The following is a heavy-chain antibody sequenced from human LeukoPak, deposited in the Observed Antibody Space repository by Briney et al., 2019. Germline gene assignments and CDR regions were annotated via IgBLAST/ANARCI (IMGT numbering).Heavy chain of an antibody. CDR2: ISAYNGNT. CDR3: ARDLLEYCSSTSCYTPVV. V-gene: IGHV1-18*01. J-gene: IGHJ4*02. CDR1: XXXXXXXG. Sequence: ASVXVXXXAXXXXXXXXGIXWVRQAPGQGLEWMGWISAYNGNTNYAQKLQGRVTMTTDTSTSTAYMELRSLRSDDTAVYYCARDLLEYCSSTSCYTPVVWGQGTLVTVSS. D-gene: IGHD2-2*02.